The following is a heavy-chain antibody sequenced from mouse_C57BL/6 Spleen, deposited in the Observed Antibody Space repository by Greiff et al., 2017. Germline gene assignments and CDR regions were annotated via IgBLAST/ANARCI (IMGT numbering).Heavy chain of an antibody. J-gene: IGHJ3*01. Sequence: VQLQQSGPELVKPGASVKISCKASGYTFTDYYMNWVKQSHGKSLEWIGDINPNNGGTSYNQKFKGKATLTVDKSSSTAYMELRSLTSEDSAVYYCARSHPNYYGSPPFAYWGQGTLVTVSA. CDR1: GYTFTDYY. CDR3: ARSHPNYYGSPPFAY. V-gene: IGHV1-26*01. CDR2: INPNNGGT. D-gene: IGHD1-1*01.